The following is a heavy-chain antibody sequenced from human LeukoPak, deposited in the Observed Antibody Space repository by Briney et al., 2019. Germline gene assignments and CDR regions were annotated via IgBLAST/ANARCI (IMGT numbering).Heavy chain of an antibody. Sequence: GGSLRLSCAASGFTFSSYSMNWVRQAPGKGLEWVSSISSSSSYIYYADSVKGRFTISRDNAKNSLYLQMNSLRAEDTAVYYCAEVQYSSGWYEGFDYWGQGTLVTVSS. CDR2: ISSSSSYI. CDR3: AEVQYSSGWYEGFDY. V-gene: IGHV3-21*04. D-gene: IGHD6-19*01. J-gene: IGHJ4*02. CDR1: GFTFSSYS.